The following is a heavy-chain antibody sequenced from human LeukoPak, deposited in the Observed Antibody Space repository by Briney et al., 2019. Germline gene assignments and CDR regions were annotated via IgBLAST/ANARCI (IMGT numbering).Heavy chain of an antibody. CDR2: INHSGST. CDR3: ARAHDY. J-gene: IGHJ4*02. V-gene: IGHV4-34*01. Sequence: PSETLSLTCAVYGGSFSGYYWSWIRQAPGKGLEWIGEINHSGSTNYNPSLKSRVTISVDTSKNQFSLKLSSVTAADTAVYYCARAHDYWGQGTLVTVSS. CDR1: GGSFSGYY.